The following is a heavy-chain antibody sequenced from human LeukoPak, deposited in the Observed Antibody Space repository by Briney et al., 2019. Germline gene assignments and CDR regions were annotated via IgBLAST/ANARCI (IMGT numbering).Heavy chain of an antibody. CDR2: IYYSGST. Sequence: GSLRLSCAASGFTFDDYAMHWIRQPPGKGLEWIGYIYYSGSTNYNPSLKSRVTISVDTSKNQFSLKLSSVTAADTAVYYCARQHYYDSSGYYPHPFDYWGQGTLVTVSS. D-gene: IGHD3-22*01. CDR3: ARQHYYDSSGYYPHPFDY. V-gene: IGHV4-59*08. J-gene: IGHJ4*02. CDR1: GFTFDDYA.